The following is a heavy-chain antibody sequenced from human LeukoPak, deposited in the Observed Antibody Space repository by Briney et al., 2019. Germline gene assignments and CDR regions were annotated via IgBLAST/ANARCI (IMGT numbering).Heavy chain of an antibody. CDR2: ISSSSSYI. J-gene: IGHJ4*02. V-gene: IGHV3-21*01. D-gene: IGHD3-16*02. CDR3: ARDWDPWGSYRYTED. CDR1: GFTFSTYA. Sequence: GGSLRLSCAASGFTFSTYAMHWVRQAPGKGLEWVSSISSSSSYIYYADSVKGRFTISRDNAKNSLYLQMNSLRAEDTAVYYCARDWDPWGSYRYTEDWGQGTLVTVSS.